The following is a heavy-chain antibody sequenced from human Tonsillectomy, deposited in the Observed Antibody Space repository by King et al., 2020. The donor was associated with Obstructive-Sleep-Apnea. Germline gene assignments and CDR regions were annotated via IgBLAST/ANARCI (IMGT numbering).Heavy chain of an antibody. D-gene: IGHD3-22*01. Sequence: VQLVESGGGVVQPGRSLRLSCAASGFTFSNYGMHWVRQAPGKGLGWVAVISYDGTNKYYADSVKGRFTISRDNSKDTLYLQMNSLRPEDTAFYYCAKGQSDYFDISGYYGVDYWGLGTLVTVSS. V-gene: IGHV3-30*18. J-gene: IGHJ4*02. CDR1: GFTFSNYG. CDR2: ISYDGTNK. CDR3: AKGQSDYFDISGYYGVDY.